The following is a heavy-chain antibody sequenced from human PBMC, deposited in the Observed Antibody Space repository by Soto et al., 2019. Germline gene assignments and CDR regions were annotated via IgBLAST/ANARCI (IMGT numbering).Heavy chain of an antibody. CDR2: INAGNGNT. D-gene: IGHD3-10*01. CDR3: ASSYYGSGNPKDYYYGMDV. CDR1: GYTFTSYA. V-gene: IGHV1-3*01. J-gene: IGHJ6*02. Sequence: QVQLVQSGAEVKKPGASVKVSCKASGYTFTSYAMHWVRQAPGQRLEWMGWINAGNGNTKYSQKFXGRVTITRDTSXXXAXLELSSLRSEDTAVYYCASSYYGSGNPKDYYYGMDVWGQGTTVTVSS.